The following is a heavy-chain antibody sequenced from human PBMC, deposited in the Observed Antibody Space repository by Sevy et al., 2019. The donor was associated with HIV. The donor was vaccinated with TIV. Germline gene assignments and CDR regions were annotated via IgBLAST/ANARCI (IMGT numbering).Heavy chain of an antibody. Sequence: GGSLRLSCAASGFTFSSYWMSWVRQAPGKGLEWVANIKQDGSGKYYVDSVKGRFTISRDNAKNALYLQMNSLRAEDTAVYYCARDETYYYGSGSSSPGGAFDIWGQGTMVTVSS. D-gene: IGHD3-10*01. V-gene: IGHV3-7*03. CDR3: ARDETYYYGSGSSSPGGAFDI. CDR2: IKQDGSGK. J-gene: IGHJ3*02. CDR1: GFTFSSYW.